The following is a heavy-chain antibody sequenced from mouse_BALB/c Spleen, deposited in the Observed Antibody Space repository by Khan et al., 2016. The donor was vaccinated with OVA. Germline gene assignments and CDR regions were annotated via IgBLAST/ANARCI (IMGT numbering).Heavy chain of an antibody. CDR1: GYTFTSFW. CDR3: ARGGYGTSFAF. CDR2: IDPSDNKT. V-gene: IGHV1-61*01. Sequence: QVQLQQPGAELVRPGASVKLSCKASGYTFTSFWMNWVKLRPGQSLEWIGMIDPSDNKTHYNQMFKDKATLTVDKSSNTAYMQLSSLTSEDSAFYFCARGGYGTSFAFWGQGTLVTVSP. J-gene: IGHJ3*01. D-gene: IGHD2-1*01.